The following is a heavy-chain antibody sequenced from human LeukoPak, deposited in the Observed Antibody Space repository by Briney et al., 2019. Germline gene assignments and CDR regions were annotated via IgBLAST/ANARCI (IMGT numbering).Heavy chain of an antibody. CDR1: GFTCSDYP. J-gene: IGHJ4*02. CDR3: ARKVPYEPVFDF. V-gene: IGHV3-48*04. Sequence: GGSLRLSCAASGFTCSDYPMNWVRQAPGKGLEWLSYISSDGKTKYYADSVKGRFTISRDTAKNSLYLQMNSLRAEDTAVYYCARKVPYEPVFDFWGQGTLVTVSS. D-gene: IGHD1-14*01. CDR2: ISSDGKTK.